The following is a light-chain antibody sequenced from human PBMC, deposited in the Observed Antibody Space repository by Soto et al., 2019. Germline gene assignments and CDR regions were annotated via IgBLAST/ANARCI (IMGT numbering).Light chain of an antibody. CDR2: AAS. CDR3: QQSFRARS. V-gene: IGKV1-39*01. CDR1: QSISGY. Sequence: DIQMTQSPASLSASVGDRVTISCRASQSISGYLNWYQQNPGKAPELLLYAASTLQTGVPSRFSGSGSGTEFTLSINSLQPEDFATYYCQQSFRARSFGQGTRVQF. J-gene: IGKJ1*01.